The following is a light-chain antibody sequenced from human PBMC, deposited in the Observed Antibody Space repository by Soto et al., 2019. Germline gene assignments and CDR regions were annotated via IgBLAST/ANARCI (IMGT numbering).Light chain of an antibody. CDR1: SSDVGGYDY. CDR2: DVS. V-gene: IGLV2-14*01. Sequence: QSALTQPASVSGSPGQSITISCTGTSSDVGGYDYVSLYQQHPGKAPKHMIYDVSNRPSGVSNRFSGSKSGNTASLTISGLQAEDEADYYCSSYTSSSPLVFGNGTQVTVL. CDR3: SSYTSSSPLV. J-gene: IGLJ1*01.